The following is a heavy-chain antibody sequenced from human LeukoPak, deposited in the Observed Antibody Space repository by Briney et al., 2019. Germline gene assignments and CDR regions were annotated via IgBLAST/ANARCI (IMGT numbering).Heavy chain of an antibody. CDR3: ARVRSPRFGELSLDY. J-gene: IGHJ4*02. V-gene: IGHV1-2*06. Sequence: GASVKVSCKASGYTFTGYYMHWVRQAPGQGLEWMGRINPYSGGTNYAQKFQGRVTMTRDTSISTAYMELSRLRSDDTAVYYCARVRSPRFGELSLDYWGQGTLATVSS. CDR2: INPYSGGT. CDR1: GYTFTGYY. D-gene: IGHD3-10*01.